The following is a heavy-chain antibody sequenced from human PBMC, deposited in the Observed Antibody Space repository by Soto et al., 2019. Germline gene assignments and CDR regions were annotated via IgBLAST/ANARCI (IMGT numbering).Heavy chain of an antibody. J-gene: IGHJ4*02. CDR2: IYYSGST. Sequence: QVQLQESGPGLVKPSETLSLTCTVSGGSVSSGSHYWSWIRQPPGKGLEWIGYIYYSGSTNYNPSLKSRVTISVDTFKNQFSLKLSSVTAADTAVYYCARVATAMVDYWGQGTLVTVSS. CDR3: ARVATAMVDY. V-gene: IGHV4-61*01. D-gene: IGHD5-18*01. CDR1: GGSVSSGSHY.